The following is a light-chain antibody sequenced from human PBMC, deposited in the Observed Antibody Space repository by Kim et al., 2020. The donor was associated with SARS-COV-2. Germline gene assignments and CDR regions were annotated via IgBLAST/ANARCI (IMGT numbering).Light chain of an antibody. CDR2: GAS. V-gene: IGKV3-15*01. Sequence: SPGERATLSCRASQSVSRNLAWYQQKPGQAPRLLIYGASTRATGIPARFSGSGSGTEFTLTISSLQSEEFAVYYCQQYNNWPSGTFGQGTKVDIK. J-gene: IGKJ1*01. CDR3: QQYNNWPSGT. CDR1: QSVSRN.